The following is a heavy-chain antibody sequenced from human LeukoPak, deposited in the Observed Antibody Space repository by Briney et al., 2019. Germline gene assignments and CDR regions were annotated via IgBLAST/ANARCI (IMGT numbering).Heavy chain of an antibody. CDR1: GFTFGDYA. V-gene: IGHV3-49*03. CDR3: TRDSKAVTTDY. Sequence: PGGSLRLSCTASGFTFGDYAMSWFRQAPGKGLEWVGFIRSKAYGGTTEYAASVKGRFTISRDDSKSIAYLQMNSLKTEDTAVYYCTRDSKAVTTDYWGQGTLVTVSS. J-gene: IGHJ4*02. D-gene: IGHD4-17*01. CDR2: IRSKAYGGTT.